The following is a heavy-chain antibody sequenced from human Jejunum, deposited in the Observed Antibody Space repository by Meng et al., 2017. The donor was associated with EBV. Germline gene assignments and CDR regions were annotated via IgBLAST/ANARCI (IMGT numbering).Heavy chain of an antibody. CDR3: VGEIVAPYSFDQ. CDR2: LNPNNAAT. Sequence: QLQVVQSWAEVKKPGASVKLSCKTSGYTFIDYHVHWVRQAPGQGLEWMGILNPNNAATRYAQRIRGRVTMTRDTSTSTVYMELSSLRSEDTALYYCVGEIVAPYSFDQWGQGTLVTVSS. V-gene: IGHV1-46*01. CDR1: GYTFIDYH. J-gene: IGHJ4*02. D-gene: IGHD5-12*01.